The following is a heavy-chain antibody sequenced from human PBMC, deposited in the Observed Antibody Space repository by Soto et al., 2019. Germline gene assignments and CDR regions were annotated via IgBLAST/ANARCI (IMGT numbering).Heavy chain of an antibody. Sequence: QVQLVESGGGVVQPGRSLRLSCAASGFTFSSYGMHWVRQAPGKGLEWVAVIWYDGSNKYYADSVKGRFTISRDNSKNTLYLQMNSLRAEDTAVYYCARQGRVLVPALDYWGQGTLVTVSS. CDR2: IWYDGSNK. CDR3: ARQGRVLVPALDY. V-gene: IGHV3-33*01. J-gene: IGHJ4*02. D-gene: IGHD2-2*01. CDR1: GFTFSSYG.